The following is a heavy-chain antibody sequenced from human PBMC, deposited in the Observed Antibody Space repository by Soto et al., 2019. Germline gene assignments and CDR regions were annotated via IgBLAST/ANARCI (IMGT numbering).Heavy chain of an antibody. CDR3: ARDPSYYDSSGYYYVFDY. Sequence: GGSLRLSYAASGFTFSTYAMHWVRQAPGKGLEWVAVIWYDGSNKYYADSVKGRFTISRDNSKNTLYLQMNSLRAEDTAVYYCARDPSYYDSSGYYYVFDYWGQGT. CDR2: IWYDGSNK. D-gene: IGHD3-22*01. CDR1: GFTFSTYA. V-gene: IGHV3-33*01. J-gene: IGHJ4*02.